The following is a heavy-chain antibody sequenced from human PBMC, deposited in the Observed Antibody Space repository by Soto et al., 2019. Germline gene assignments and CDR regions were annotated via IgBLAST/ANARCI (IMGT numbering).Heavy chain of an antibody. J-gene: IGHJ4*02. Sequence: PGGSLRLSCAASGFIFSDYYMSWIRQAPGKGLEWVSYISSSGSSIYYADSVKGRFTISRDNAKNSLYLQMNSLRVEDTAIFYCATYARGNNKGFDYWGQGTLVTVSS. CDR1: GFIFSDYY. V-gene: IGHV3-11*01. CDR3: ATYARGNNKGFDY. CDR2: ISSSGSSI. D-gene: IGHD5-18*01.